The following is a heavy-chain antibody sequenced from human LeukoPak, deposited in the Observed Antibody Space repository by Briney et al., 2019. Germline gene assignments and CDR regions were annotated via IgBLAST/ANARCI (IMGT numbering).Heavy chain of an antibody. J-gene: IGHJ4*02. CDR3: TTHLDYSNSYYFDY. CDR1: GFTFSNAW. D-gene: IGHD4-11*01. Sequence: GGSLRLSCAASGFTFSNAWMSWVRQAPGKGLEWVGRIKSKTDGGTTDYAAPVKGRFTISRDDSKNTLYLQMNSLKTEDTAVYYCTTHLDYSNSYYFDYWGQGTLVTVSS. V-gene: IGHV3-15*01. CDR2: IKSKTDGGTT.